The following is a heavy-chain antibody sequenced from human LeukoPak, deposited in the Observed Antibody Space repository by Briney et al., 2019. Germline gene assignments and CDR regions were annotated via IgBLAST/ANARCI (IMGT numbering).Heavy chain of an antibody. V-gene: IGHV1-2*02. CDR1: GYTFTGYY. Sequence: ASVKASCKASGYTFTGYYLHWVRQAPGQGLEWMGWINPNSGGTNYAQKFQGRVTMTRDTSISTAYMELSRLRSDDTAVYYCAKDYGGNLIYFDYWGQGTLVTVSS. J-gene: IGHJ4*02. CDR3: AKDYGGNLIYFDY. D-gene: IGHD4-23*01. CDR2: INPNSGGT.